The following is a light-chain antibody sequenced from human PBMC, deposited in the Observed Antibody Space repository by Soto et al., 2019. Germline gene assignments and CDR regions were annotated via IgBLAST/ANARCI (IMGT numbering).Light chain of an antibody. Sequence: TQSPESLAVSLGERATINCKSSRCLFFSPARKDFLGWFQKKPGQPPKLLIYWASTRASGVPERFIGSGSATDFTLAITSLQAEDVGVYYCQQYYLTQSFGQGTKVEI. CDR2: WAS. V-gene: IGKV4-1*01. J-gene: IGKJ1*01. CDR3: QQYYLTQS. CDR1: RCLFFSPARKDF.